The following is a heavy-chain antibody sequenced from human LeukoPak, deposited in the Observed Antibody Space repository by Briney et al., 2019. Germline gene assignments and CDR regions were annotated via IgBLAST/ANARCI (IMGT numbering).Heavy chain of an antibody. CDR2: IKQDGTEK. Sequence: GGSLRLSCAASGFTFSNYWMNWVRQAPGKGLEWVANIKQDGTEKYYVDSVKGRFTISRDNAENSLYLQMNSLRVGDTAMYYCARGLAVAANWFDPWGQGTLVTVSS. CDR3: ARGLAVAANWFDP. CDR1: GFTFSNYW. V-gene: IGHV3-7*01. D-gene: IGHD6-19*01. J-gene: IGHJ5*02.